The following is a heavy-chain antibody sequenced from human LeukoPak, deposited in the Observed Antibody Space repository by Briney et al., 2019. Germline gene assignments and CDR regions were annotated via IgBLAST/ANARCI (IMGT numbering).Heavy chain of an antibody. CDR2: ISGSGDTT. CDR1: GFTFSSYA. V-gene: IGHV3-23*01. CDR3: AKSRGESRGASNY. J-gene: IGHJ4*02. Sequence: PGGSLRLSCAASGFTFSSYAMNWVRQAPGKGLEWVSFISGSGDTTYYADSVKGRFTISRDKSKNTLYLQMNSLRAEDTAVYYCAKSRGESRGASNYWGQGTLVTVFS. D-gene: IGHD1-26*01.